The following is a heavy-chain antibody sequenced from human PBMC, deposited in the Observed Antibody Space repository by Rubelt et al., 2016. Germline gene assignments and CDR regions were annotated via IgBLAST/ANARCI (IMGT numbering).Heavy chain of an antibody. CDR3: ARDLVVGYYGSGRQAYFDL. V-gene: IGHV4-4*07. CDR2: IYTSGST. Sequence: QVQLQESGPGLVKPSETLSLTCTVSGGSISSYYWSWIRQPAGKGLEWIGRIYTSGSTNYNPSLKSRVTMSVDTSKNQFSLKLSSVTAADTAVYYCARDLVVGYYGSGRQAYFDLWGRGTLVTVSS. CDR1: GGSISSYY. D-gene: IGHD3-10*01. J-gene: IGHJ2*01.